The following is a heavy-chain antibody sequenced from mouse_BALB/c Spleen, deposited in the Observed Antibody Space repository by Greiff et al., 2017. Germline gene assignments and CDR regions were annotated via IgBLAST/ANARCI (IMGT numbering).Heavy chain of an antibody. V-gene: IGHV14-1*02. CDR1: GFTIKDYY. J-gene: IGHJ4*01. Sequence: EVKLMESGAELVRPGALVKLSCKASGFTIKDYYMHWVKQRPEQGLEWIGWIDPENGNTIYDPKFQGKASITADTSSNTAYLQLSSLTSEDTAVYYCARRYPYAMDYWGQGTSVTVSA. CDR3: ARRYPYAMDY. CDR2: IDPENGNT. D-gene: IGHD1-1*01.